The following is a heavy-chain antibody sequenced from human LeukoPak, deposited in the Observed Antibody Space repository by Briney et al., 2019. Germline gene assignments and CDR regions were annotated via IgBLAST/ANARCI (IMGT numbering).Heavy chain of an antibody. D-gene: IGHD6-19*01. V-gene: IGHV4-4*07. CDR2: IYTSGVT. CDR3: ARLRTSSGWQRVNWFDP. CDR1: GGSITSYY. J-gene: IGHJ5*02. Sequence: PSETLSLTCTASGGSITSYYWSWIRQPAGKRLEWIGLIYTSGVTKYNPSLKSRATVSVDRSKNQFSLRLSSVTAADTAVYYCARLRTSSGWQRVNWFDPWGQGTLVTVSS.